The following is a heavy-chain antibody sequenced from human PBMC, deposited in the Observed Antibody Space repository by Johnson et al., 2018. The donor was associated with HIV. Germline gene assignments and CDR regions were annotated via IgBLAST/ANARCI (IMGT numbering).Heavy chain of an antibody. CDR2: IRYDGSNK. J-gene: IGHJ3*01. D-gene: IGHD4-23*01. V-gene: IGHV3-30*02. CDR3: ARVSDDYGGNPAAWGAFDV. CDR1: GFTFSSYG. Sequence: QVQLVESGGGVVQPGGSLRLSCAASGFTFSSYGMHWVRQAPGKGLEWVAFIRYDGSNKYYADSVKGRFTISRDNSKNTLYLQMNNLRAEDTAVYYCARVSDDYGGNPAAWGAFDVWGQGTMVTVSS.